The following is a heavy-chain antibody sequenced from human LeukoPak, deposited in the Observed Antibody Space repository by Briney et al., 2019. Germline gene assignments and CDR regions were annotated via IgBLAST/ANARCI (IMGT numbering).Heavy chain of an antibody. Sequence: TGRSLRLSCAASGFTFTNYGMHWIRQAPGKGLEWLAVISYDEKNEYYADSVKGRFTISRDNSKNTLYLQMNSLRAEDTAVYYCARDSGGATFGWGQGTLVTVSS. CDR2: ISYDEKNE. CDR1: GFTFTNYG. J-gene: IGHJ4*02. CDR3: ARDSGGATFG. D-gene: IGHD3-10*02. V-gene: IGHV3-30*03.